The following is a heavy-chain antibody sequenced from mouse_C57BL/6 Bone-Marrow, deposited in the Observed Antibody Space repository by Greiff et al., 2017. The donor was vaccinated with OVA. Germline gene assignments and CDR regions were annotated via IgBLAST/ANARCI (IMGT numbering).Heavy chain of an antibody. CDR1: GFTFSDYY. D-gene: IGHD1-1*01. CDR3: AREGYYYGSSYRYFDV. V-gene: IGHV5-16*01. Sequence: EVQVVESEGGLVQPGSSMKLSCTASGFTFSDYYMAWVRQVPEKGLEWVANINYDGSSTYYLDSLKSRFIISRDNAKNILYLQMSSLKSEDTATYYCAREGYYYGSSYRYFDVWGTGTTVTVSS. J-gene: IGHJ1*03. CDR2: INYDGSST.